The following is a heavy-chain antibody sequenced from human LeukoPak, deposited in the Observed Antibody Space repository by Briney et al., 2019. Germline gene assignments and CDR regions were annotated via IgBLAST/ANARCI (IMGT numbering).Heavy chain of an antibody. D-gene: IGHD1-26*01. CDR2: ITPVIGSV. J-gene: IGHJ5*02. Sequence: ASVKVSCTTSGGTFNSHIFGWVRQAPGQGLEWMGRITPVIGSVKYAQKFQGRMTIFADGSTTTAYMELNSLTSEDTAVYFCTRVNLRGSQYNWFDPWGQGTLVTVSS. CDR3: TRVNLRGSQYNWFDP. CDR1: GGTFNSHI. V-gene: IGHV1-69*08.